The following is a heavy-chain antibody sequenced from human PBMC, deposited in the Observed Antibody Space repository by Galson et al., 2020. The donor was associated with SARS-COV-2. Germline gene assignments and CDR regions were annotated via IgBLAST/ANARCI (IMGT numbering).Heavy chain of an antibody. Sequence: RRLSGGASGFTLRSYRMHWVRQAPGKGLEWVALITDSGSTKYNADSVKGRFTISRDNSKNTLYLQMNSLRPEDTAVYYCARETDVDNSIGCAYLGQGARVSVS. V-gene: IGHV3-30*03. D-gene: IGHD4-4*01. CDR3: ARETDVDNSIGCAY. J-gene: IGHJ4*02. CDR2: ITDSGSTK. CDR1: GFTLRSYR.